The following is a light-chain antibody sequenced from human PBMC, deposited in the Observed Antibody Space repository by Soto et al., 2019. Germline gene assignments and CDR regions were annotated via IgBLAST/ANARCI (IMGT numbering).Light chain of an antibody. Sequence: DIVLTQSPATLSLSPGERATLSCRASQSVSNYLAWYQQKPGQAPRLLIYDASNRATVIPARFSGSGSGTDSTPTSSLQEPDVVADYYCKHRSDSSTFGQGTRLEIK. V-gene: IGKV3-11*01. CDR2: DAS. CDR1: QSVSNY. CDR3: KHRSDSST. J-gene: IGKJ5*01.